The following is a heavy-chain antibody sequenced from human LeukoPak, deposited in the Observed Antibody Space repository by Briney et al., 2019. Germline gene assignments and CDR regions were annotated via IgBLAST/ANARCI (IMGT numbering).Heavy chain of an antibody. CDR1: GGTFSSYA. CDR2: IIPIFGTA. V-gene: IGHV1-69*05. CDR3: ARGAAVTTFYYYYYMDV. J-gene: IGHJ6*03. D-gene: IGHD4-17*01. Sequence: SVKVSCKASGGTFSSYAISWVRQAPGQGLEWMGGIIPIFGTANYAQKFQGRVTITTDESTSTAYMELSSLRSEDTAVYYCARGAAVTTFYYYYYMDVWGKGTTVTVSS.